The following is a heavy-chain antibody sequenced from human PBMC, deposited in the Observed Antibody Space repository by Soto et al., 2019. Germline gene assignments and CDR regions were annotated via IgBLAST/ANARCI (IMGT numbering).Heavy chain of an antibody. CDR3: ARGEYGDYEGDDY. V-gene: IGHV4-59*01. Sequence: SETLSLTCTVSGGSISSYYWSWIRQPPGKGLEWIGYIYYSGSTNYNPSLKSRVNISVDTSKNQFSLKLSSVNAADTAVYCCARGEYGDYEGDDYWGQGTLVTVSS. CDR1: GGSISSYY. D-gene: IGHD4-17*01. J-gene: IGHJ4*02. CDR2: IYYSGST.